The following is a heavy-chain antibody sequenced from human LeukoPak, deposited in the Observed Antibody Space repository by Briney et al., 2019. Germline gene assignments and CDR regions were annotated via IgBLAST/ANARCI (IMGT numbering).Heavy chain of an antibody. CDR2: IQNDGSNK. Sequence: QTGGSLRLSCAASGFTFSLYGIHWVRQAPGKGLEWVAFIQNDGSNKYYADSVKGRFTISRDNSKNTLYLQMNSLRAEDTGVYYCAKDGSGSYYSDEYFQHWGQGTLVTVSS. CDR3: AKDGSGSYYSDEYFQH. V-gene: IGHV3-30*02. CDR1: GFTFSLYG. J-gene: IGHJ1*01. D-gene: IGHD3-10*01.